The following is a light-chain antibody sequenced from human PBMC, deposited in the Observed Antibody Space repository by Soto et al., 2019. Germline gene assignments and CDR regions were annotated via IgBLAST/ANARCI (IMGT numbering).Light chain of an antibody. CDR3: SSYTSSNTPVV. J-gene: IGLJ2*01. V-gene: IGLV2-14*01. CDR1: SSDVGGYNY. CDR2: DVS. Sequence: QSALTQPASVSGSPGQSITISCTGTSSDVGGYNYVSWYQQHPGKAPKLMIYDVSNRPSGVSNRFSGSKSGNTASLTISGHQAEDEADYYCSSYTSSNTPVVFGGGTKVTVL.